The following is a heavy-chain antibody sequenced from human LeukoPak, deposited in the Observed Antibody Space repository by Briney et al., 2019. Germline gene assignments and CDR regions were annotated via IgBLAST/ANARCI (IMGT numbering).Heavy chain of an antibody. Sequence: PSETLSLTCTVSGGSISSGGYYWSWIRQHPGKGLEWIGYIYYSGSTYYNPSLKSRVTISVDTSKNQFSLKLSSVTAADTAVYYCARERGPGIAVAGTDYWGQGTLVTVSS. J-gene: IGHJ4*02. CDR1: GGSISSGGYY. D-gene: IGHD6-19*01. CDR3: ARERGPGIAVAGTDY. CDR2: IYYSGST. V-gene: IGHV4-31*03.